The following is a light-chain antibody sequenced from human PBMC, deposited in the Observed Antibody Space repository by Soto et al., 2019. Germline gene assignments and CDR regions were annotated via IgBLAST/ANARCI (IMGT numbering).Light chain of an antibody. CDR1: QAIRND. CDR3: LHDYSYPRT. Sequence: IRMTQSPSSLSASVGGTVTITCRASQAIRNDLGWYQQKPGKAPKLLIYTASTLQSGVPSRFSGSGSGADFTLTIRRLQPEDSATYYCLHDYSYPRTFGQGTKVDIK. CDR2: TAS. J-gene: IGKJ1*01. V-gene: IGKV1-6*01.